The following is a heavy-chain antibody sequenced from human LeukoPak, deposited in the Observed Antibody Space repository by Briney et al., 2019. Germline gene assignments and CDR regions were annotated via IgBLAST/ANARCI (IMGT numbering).Heavy chain of an antibody. D-gene: IGHD6-19*01. Sequence: KASETLSLTCTVSGGSISSYYWNWIRQPPGKGLEWIGYIYYSGSTNYNPSLESRVTISVDTSKNQFSLKLSSVTAADTAVYYCARGGWYPESFQHWGQGALVTVSS. V-gene: IGHV4-59*01. CDR2: IYYSGST. J-gene: IGHJ1*01. CDR1: GGSISSYY. CDR3: ARGGWYPESFQH.